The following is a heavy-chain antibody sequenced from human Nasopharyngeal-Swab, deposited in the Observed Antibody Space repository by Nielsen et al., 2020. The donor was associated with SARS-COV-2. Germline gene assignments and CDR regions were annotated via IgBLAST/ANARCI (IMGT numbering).Heavy chain of an antibody. J-gene: IGHJ4*02. D-gene: IGHD6-13*01. CDR3: ARARYWLAASGPFFDY. V-gene: IGHV3-33*01. CDR1: GFTFSSYG. CDR2: IWYDGSNK. Sequence: GESLKISCAASGFTFSSYGMHWVRQAPGKGLEWVAVIWYDGSNKYYADSVKGRFTISRDNSKNTLYLQMNSLRAEDTAVYYCARARYWLAASGPFFDYWGQGTLVTVSS.